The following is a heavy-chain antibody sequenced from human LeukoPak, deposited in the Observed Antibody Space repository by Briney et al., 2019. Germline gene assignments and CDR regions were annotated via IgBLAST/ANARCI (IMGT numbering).Heavy chain of an antibody. D-gene: IGHD3-22*01. CDR2: IYHSGST. CDR3: ARWARSGYSYSYFDY. Sequence: SQSLSLTCAVSGGSISSGGYSWSWIRQPPGKGLEWIGYIYHSGSTYYNPSLKSRVTISVNRSKNQFSLKLSSVTAADTAVYYCARWARSGYSYSYFDYWGQGTLVTVSS. J-gene: IGHJ4*02. V-gene: IGHV4-30-2*01. CDR1: GGSISSGGYS.